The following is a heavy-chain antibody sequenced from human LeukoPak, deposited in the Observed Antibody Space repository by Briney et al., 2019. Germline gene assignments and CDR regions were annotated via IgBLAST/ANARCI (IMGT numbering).Heavy chain of an antibody. CDR2: IYYSGST. V-gene: IGHV4-59*01. CDR3: ARRDCSGGSCAIDY. CDR1: GGSISSYY. D-gene: IGHD2-15*01. J-gene: IGHJ4*02. Sequence: SETLSLTCTVSGGSISSYYWSWIRQPPGKGLEWIGYIYYSGSTNYNPSLKSRVTISVDTSKNQFSLKLSSVTAADTAVYYCARRDCSGGSCAIDYWGQGTPVTVSS.